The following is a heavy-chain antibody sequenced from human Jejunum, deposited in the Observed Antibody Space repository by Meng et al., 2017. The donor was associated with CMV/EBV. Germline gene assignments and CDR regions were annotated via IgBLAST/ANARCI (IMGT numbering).Heavy chain of an antibody. CDR2: IYNSGST. J-gene: IGHJ4*02. D-gene: IGHD6-13*01. CDR1: GDSISSSY. V-gene: IGHV4-4*07. CDR3: ARVSGSRTRLRFDY. Sequence: QVQLQESGPGLVKPSETLSLTCTVSGDSISSSYWSWIRQPAGKGLEWIGHIYNSGSTNYNPSLMSRVTMSIDTSKNQFSLKLNSVTAADTAVYYCARVSGSRTRLRFDYWGQGTLVTVSS.